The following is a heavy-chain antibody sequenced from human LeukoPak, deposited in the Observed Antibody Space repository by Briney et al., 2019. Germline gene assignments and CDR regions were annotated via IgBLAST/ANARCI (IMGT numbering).Heavy chain of an antibody. CDR1: DYIFSGHF. J-gene: IGHJ3*02. CDR3: VTGSTDDAFDI. V-gene: IGHV1-18*04. D-gene: IGHD5/OR15-5a*01. Sequence: ASVKVSCKASDYIFSGHFIHWVRQAPGQGLEWMGWISAYNGNTNYAQKLQGRVTMTTDTSTSTAYMELRSLRSDDTAVYYCVTGSTDDAFDIWGQGTMVTVSS. CDR2: ISAYNGNT.